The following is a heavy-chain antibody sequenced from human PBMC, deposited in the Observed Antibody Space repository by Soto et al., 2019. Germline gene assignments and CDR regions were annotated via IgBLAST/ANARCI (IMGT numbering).Heavy chain of an antibody. CDR2: IYYSGST. J-gene: IGHJ4*02. Sequence: NPSETLSLTCTVSGGSISSGGYYWSWIRQHPGKGLEWIGYIYYSGSTYYNPSLKSRVTISVDTSKNQFSLKLSSVTAADTAVYYCARGIRPYYDFWSGYYNRPGTAFDCWGQGTLVTVSS. CDR1: GGSISSGGYY. D-gene: IGHD3-3*01. V-gene: IGHV4-31*03. CDR3: ARGIRPYYDFWSGYYNRPGTAFDC.